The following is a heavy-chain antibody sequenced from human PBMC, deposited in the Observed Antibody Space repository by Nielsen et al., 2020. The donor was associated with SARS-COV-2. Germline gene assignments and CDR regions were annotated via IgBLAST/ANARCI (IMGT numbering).Heavy chain of an antibody. Sequence: SETLSLTCTVSGCSISSSSYYWGWIRQPPGKGLEWIVSIYYSGSTYYNPSLKSRVTISVDTSKNQFSLKLSSVTAADTAVYYCARHYGTMIVVVITPYYFDYWGQGTLVTVSS. CDR2: IYYSGST. CDR1: GCSISSSSYY. D-gene: IGHD3-22*01. V-gene: IGHV4-39*01. J-gene: IGHJ4*02. CDR3: ARHYGTMIVVVITPYYFDY.